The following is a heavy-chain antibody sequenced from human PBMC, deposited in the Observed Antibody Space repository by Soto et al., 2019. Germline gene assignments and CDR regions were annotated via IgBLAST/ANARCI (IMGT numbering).Heavy chain of an antibody. CDR3: ARGGYYDSSGSRNYHYYGMDV. CDR1: GYTFSSYG. V-gene: IGHV1-18*01. CDR2: ISPYNDDT. Sequence: QAQLVQSGAEVKKPGASVKVSCKASGYTFSSYGISWVRQAPGQGLEWLGRISPYNDDTNYAQKLQGRVTMTTDTSTRTAYMDLRSLRSDDTAVYYCARGGYYDSSGSRNYHYYGMDVWGQGTTVTVSS. J-gene: IGHJ6*02. D-gene: IGHD3-22*01.